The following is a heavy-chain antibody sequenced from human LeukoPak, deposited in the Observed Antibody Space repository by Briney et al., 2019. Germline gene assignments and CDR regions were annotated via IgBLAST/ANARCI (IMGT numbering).Heavy chain of an antibody. CDR2: ISVYNGNT. CDR3: ARDRDYYGSGNDAFDI. Sequence: ASVKVSCTASGYTFNSYCISWVRQAPGQGLEWMGWISVYNGNTRYAQKFQGRVTMATDTFTSTAYMELRSLRSDDTVVYYCARDRDYYGSGNDAFDIWGQGTMVTVSS. V-gene: IGHV1-18*01. J-gene: IGHJ3*02. D-gene: IGHD3-10*01. CDR1: GYTFNSYC.